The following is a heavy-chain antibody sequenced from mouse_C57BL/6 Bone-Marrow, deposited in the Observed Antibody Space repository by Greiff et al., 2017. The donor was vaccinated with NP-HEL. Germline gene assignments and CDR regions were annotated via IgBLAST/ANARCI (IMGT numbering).Heavy chain of an antibody. CDR2: ISGGGGNT. J-gene: IGHJ2*01. D-gene: IGHD6-1*01. V-gene: IGHV5-9*01. CDR1: GFTFSSYT. Sequence: DVMLVESGGGLVKPGGSLKLSCAASGFTFSSYTMSWVRQTPEKRLEWVATISGGGGNTYYPDSVKGRFTISRDNAKNTLYLQMSSLRSEDTALYYRARQNSGFDYWGQGTTLTVSS. CDR3: ARQNSGFDY.